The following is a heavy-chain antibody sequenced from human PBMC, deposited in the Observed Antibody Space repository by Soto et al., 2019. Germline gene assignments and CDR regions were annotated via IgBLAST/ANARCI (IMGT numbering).Heavy chain of an antibody. V-gene: IGHV1-2*02. J-gene: IGHJ5*02. Sequence: QVQLVQSGAEVKKPGASVKVSCKASGYTFTDYHIHWVRQAPGQGLEFMGWINANNGGAGSAQQFQGRVTGTRDTFITTVYMELSNLRSDDTAVYYCAREGGSETLQPSYNWFDTWGQGTLVTVSS. CDR1: GYTFTDYH. D-gene: IGHD6-25*01. CDR2: INANNGGA. CDR3: AREGGSETLQPSYNWFDT.